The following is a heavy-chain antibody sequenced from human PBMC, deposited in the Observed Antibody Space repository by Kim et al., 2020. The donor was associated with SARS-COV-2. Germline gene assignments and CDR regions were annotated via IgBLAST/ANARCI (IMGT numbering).Heavy chain of an antibody. J-gene: IGHJ4*02. Sequence: GGSLRLSCAASGFTFSSYAMSWVRQAPGKGLEWVSAISGSGGSTYYADSVKGRFTISRDNSKNTLYLQMNSLRAEDTAVYYCAKDKKWLVPVSAILDYWGQGTLVTVSS. CDR3: AKDKKWLVPVSAILDY. D-gene: IGHD6-19*01. CDR2: ISGSGGST. CDR1: GFTFSSYA. V-gene: IGHV3-23*01.